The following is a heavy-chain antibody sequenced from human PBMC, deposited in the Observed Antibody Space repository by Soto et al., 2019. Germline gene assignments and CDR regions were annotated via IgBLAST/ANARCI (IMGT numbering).Heavy chain of an antibody. J-gene: IGHJ6*02. D-gene: IGHD1-7*01. CDR2: IIPIFCTA. V-gene: IGHV1-69*01. CDR1: GGTFSSYA. CDR3: ARGITGTTAWYYGMDV. Sequence: QVQLVQSGAEVKKPGSSVKVSCKASGGTFSSYAISWVRQAPGQGLEWMGGIIPIFCTANYAQKFQGRVTITADESTSTAYMELSSLRSEDTAVYYCARGITGTTAWYYGMDVWGQGTTVTVSS.